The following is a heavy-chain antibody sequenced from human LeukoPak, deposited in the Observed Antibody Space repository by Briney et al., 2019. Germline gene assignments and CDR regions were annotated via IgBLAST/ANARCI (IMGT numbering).Heavy chain of an antibody. V-gene: IGHV3-23*01. CDR1: GFTFSSYA. CDR3: AKEPPHSSSPSLHGDEDN. D-gene: IGHD6-13*01. Sequence: GGSLRLSCAASGFTFSSYAMSWVRQAPGKGLEWVSAISGSGGSTYYADSVKGRFTISRDNSKNTLYLQMNSLRAEDTAVYYCAKEPPHSSSPSLHGDEDNWGQGTLVTVSS. J-gene: IGHJ4*02. CDR2: ISGSGGST.